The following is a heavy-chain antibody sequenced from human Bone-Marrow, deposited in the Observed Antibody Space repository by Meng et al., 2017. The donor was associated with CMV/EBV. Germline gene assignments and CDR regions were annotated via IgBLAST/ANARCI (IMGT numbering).Heavy chain of an antibody. J-gene: IGHJ5*02. D-gene: IGHD1-26*01. Sequence: ESLKISCAASGFTFSSYGMHWVRQAPGKGLEWIGYIYYSGSTNYNPSLKSRVTISVDTSKNQFSLKLSSVTAADTAVYYCARDSLVGATYNWFDPWGQGTLVTVSS. CDR3: ARDSLVGATYNWFDP. V-gene: IGHV4-59*01. CDR1: GFTFSSYG. CDR2: IYYSGST.